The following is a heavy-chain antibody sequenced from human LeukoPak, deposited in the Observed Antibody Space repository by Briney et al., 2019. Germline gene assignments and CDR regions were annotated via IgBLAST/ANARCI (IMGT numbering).Heavy chain of an antibody. V-gene: IGHV5-51*01. CDR2: IYPGDSDT. CDR3: ARFSGYAYFDY. CDR1: GYSFTSYW. J-gene: IGHJ4*02. Sequence: GESLKISGKGSGYSFTSYWIGWVRQLPGKGLEWMGIIYPGDSDTRYSPSFQGQVTISADKSVSTAYRQWSSLKAAVSAMYYCARFSGYAYFDYWGQGTLVTVSS. D-gene: IGHD5-12*01.